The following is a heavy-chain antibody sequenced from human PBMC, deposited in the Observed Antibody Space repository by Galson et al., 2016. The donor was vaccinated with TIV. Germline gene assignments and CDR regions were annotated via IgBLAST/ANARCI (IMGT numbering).Heavy chain of an antibody. V-gene: IGHV1-18*01. D-gene: IGHD6-6*01. J-gene: IGHJ6*04. Sequence: SVKVSCKATGYTFTSFGIAWVRQAPGQGLEWMGWISGYNGKTYYAQKFQDRVTMTTDTSTNTAYMELRSLRSDDTAVYYCTRDRSIAAPRDMDVWGKGSTVTVSS. CDR2: ISGYNGKT. CDR3: TRDRSIAAPRDMDV. CDR1: GYTFTSFG.